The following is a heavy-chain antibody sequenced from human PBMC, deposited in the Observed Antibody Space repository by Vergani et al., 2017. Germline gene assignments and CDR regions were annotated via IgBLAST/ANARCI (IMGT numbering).Heavy chain of an antibody. CDR2: FDPEDGET. CDR1: GYTLTELS. V-gene: IGHV1-24*01. Sequence: QVQLVQSGAEVKKPGASVKVSCKVSGYTLTELSMHWVRQAPGKGLEWMGGFDPEDGETIYAQKFQGRVTMTEDTSTDTAYMELSSLRSEDTAVYYCATVPMYYYGSGSYSPGLWSDYWGQGTLVTVSS. J-gene: IGHJ4*02. D-gene: IGHD3-10*01. CDR3: ATVPMYYYGSGSYSPGLWSDY.